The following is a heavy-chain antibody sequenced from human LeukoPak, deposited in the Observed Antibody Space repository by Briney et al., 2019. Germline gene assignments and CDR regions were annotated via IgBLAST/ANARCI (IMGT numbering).Heavy chain of an antibody. V-gene: IGHV1-18*01. CDR1: GGTFSSYA. CDR2: ISAYNGNT. Sequence: GASVKVSCKASGGTFSSYAISWVRQAPGQGLEWMGWISAYNGNTNYAQKLQGRVTMTTDTSTSTAYMELRSLRSDDTAVYYCVRDHDAFDIWGQGTMVTVSS. CDR3: VRDHDAFDI. J-gene: IGHJ3*02.